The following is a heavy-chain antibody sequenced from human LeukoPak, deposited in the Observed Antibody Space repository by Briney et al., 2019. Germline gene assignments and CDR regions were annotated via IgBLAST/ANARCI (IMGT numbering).Heavy chain of an antibody. Sequence: SETLSLTCTVSGGSISSDGYYWSWIRQHPEKGLEWIGYIYYSGATYYNPSLKSRVTISVDTSNNQFSLKLSSVSAADTAVYYCARDNGYGRGDYWGQGTLVTVS. D-gene: IGHD5-18*01. CDR1: GGSISSDGYY. CDR3: ARDNGYGRGDY. V-gene: IGHV4-31*03. J-gene: IGHJ4*02. CDR2: IYYSGAT.